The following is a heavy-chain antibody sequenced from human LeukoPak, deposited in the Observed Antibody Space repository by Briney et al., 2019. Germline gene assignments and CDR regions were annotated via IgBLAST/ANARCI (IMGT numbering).Heavy chain of an antibody. Sequence: SETLSLTCVVYGGSFSGYYWSWIRQPPGKGLEWIGEIDQSGTTNYNPSLKSRVTISVDTSKKQFSLTLTSMTAADTAVYYCARHSIVLMAYWGQGTLVTVSS. CDR2: IDQSGTT. CDR1: GGSFSGYY. D-gene: IGHD2-8*01. CDR3: ARHSIVLMAY. V-gene: IGHV4-34*01. J-gene: IGHJ4*02.